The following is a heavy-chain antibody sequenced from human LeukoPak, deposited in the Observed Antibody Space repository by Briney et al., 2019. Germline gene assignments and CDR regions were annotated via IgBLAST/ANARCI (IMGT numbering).Heavy chain of an antibody. CDR2: IHPEGNEK. Sequence: GGSLRLSXAVSGFTFSNFWMSWVGQAPGRGLEWVANIHPEGNEKYHVESVKGRFTISRDNAKNSLFLQMNGLRVEDTAVYYCARGDAFSGDHWGQGTLVTVSS. J-gene: IGHJ4*02. V-gene: IGHV3-7*04. CDR3: ARGDAFSGDH. CDR1: GFTFSNFW.